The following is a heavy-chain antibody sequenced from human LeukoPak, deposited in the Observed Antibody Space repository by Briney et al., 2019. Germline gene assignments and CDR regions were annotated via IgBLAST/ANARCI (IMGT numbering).Heavy chain of an antibody. Sequence: GGSLRLSCAASGFTFSSYGMHWVRQAPGKGLEWVAVIWYDGSNKYYADSVKGRFTISRDNSKNTLYLQMNGLRAEDTAVYYCARAHYYDSSGYYYVWPANFDYWGRGTLVTVSS. V-gene: IGHV3-33*01. CDR3: ARAHYYDSSGYYYVWPANFDY. CDR1: GFTFSSYG. CDR2: IWYDGSNK. J-gene: IGHJ4*02. D-gene: IGHD3-22*01.